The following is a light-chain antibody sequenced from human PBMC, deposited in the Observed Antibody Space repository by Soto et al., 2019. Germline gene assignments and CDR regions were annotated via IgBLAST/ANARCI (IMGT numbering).Light chain of an antibody. J-gene: IGKJ5*01. CDR3: QQYSTSPIS. CDR2: GAS. Sequence: ENVLTQSPATLSLSPGERATLSCRASQVTSRYLSWYQQRPGQAPRLLIYGASSRATVIPDRFSGSGSGTDFTLTISRLEPEDFAVYYCQQYSTSPISFGQGTRLEIK. CDR1: QVTSRY. V-gene: IGKV3-20*01.